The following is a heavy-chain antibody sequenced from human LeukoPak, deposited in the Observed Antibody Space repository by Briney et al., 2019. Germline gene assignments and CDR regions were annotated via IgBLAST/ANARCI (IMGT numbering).Heavy chain of an antibody. CDR2: ISHDGRNT. Sequence: GGSLRLSCAASGFTFSQFAVHWVRQAPGKGLEWVADISHDGRNTYYADSVKGRFTISRDNSKNTLYLQMNSLRAEDTAVYYCANYDILTGYFIGGVHYMDVWGKGTTVTISS. V-gene: IGHV3-30*04. CDR3: ANYDILTGYFIGGVHYMDV. D-gene: IGHD3-9*01. CDR1: GFTFSQFA. J-gene: IGHJ6*03.